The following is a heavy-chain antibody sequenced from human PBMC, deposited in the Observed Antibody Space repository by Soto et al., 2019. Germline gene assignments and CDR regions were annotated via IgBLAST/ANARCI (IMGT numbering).Heavy chain of an antibody. J-gene: IGHJ6*02. CDR3: ARDKDRQQLGGNYYYILDV. D-gene: IGHD3-3*02. Sequence: QGHLVQSGAEVKKPGSSVKVSCKASGGTFSTSAISWVRQAPGEGLEWVGGIMPIFATPDYAQKFQGRVTISADESTATAYLELTSLTTDDTAVYYCARDKDRQQLGGNYYYILDVWGQGTAITVSS. CDR2: IMPIFATP. CDR1: GGTFSTSA. V-gene: IGHV1-69*01.